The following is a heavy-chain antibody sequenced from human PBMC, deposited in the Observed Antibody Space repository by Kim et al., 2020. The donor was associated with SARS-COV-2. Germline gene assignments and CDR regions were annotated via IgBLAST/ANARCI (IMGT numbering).Heavy chain of an antibody. CDR2: ISGSGGST. V-gene: IGHV3-23*01. CDR1: GFTFSSYA. J-gene: IGHJ6*02. CDR3: ATLVGGPGAYLRYCYGMDV. D-gene: IGHD2-21*01. Sequence: GGSLRLSCAASGFTFSSYAMSWVRQAPGKGLEWVSAISGSGGSTYYADSAKGRFTIPRDNSKNTLYLQMNSLRAEDTAVYYCATLVGGPGAYLRYCYGMDVWGQGTTVTVSS.